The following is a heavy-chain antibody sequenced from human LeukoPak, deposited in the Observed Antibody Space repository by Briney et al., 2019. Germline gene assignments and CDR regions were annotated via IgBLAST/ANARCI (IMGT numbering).Heavy chain of an antibody. J-gene: IGHJ6*02. D-gene: IGHD6-13*01. CDR2: ISGSGGST. CDR3: ARGHIAAAGTLNYYYYGMDV. V-gene: IGHV3-23*01. CDR1: GFTFSSYA. Sequence: QTGGSLRLSCAASGFTFSSYAMGWVRQAPGKGLEWVSAISGSGGSTYYADSVKGRFTISRDNSKNTLYLQMNSLRAEDTAVYYCARGHIAAAGTLNYYYYGMDVWGQGTTVTVSS.